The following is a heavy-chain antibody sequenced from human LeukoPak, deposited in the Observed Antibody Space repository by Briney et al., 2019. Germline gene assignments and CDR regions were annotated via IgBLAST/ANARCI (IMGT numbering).Heavy chain of an antibody. J-gene: IGHJ4*02. Sequence: ASVKVSCKASGYTFTGYYLHWVRQAPGQGLEWLGRINPNTGGTDDAQKFQGRVTMTRDTSINTAYMELSRLRPDDTAVYYCARDRSGYSYGEPLDHCGQGTLVIVS. D-gene: IGHD5-18*01. CDR2: INPNTGGT. CDR3: ARDRSGYSYGEPLDH. CDR1: GYTFTGYY. V-gene: IGHV1-2*06.